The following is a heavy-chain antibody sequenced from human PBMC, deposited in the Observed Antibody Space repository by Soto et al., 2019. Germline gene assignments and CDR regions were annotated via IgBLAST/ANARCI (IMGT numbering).Heavy chain of an antibody. CDR2: ISHDESHK. V-gene: IGHV3-30*03. D-gene: IGHD6-19*01. J-gene: IGHJ6*02. CDR1: GFTFSIYG. CDR3: ATLPRSGSYHHYYGMDV. Sequence: QVQLVESGGGVVQAGRSLGLSCTASGFTFSIYGMHWVRQAPGKGLEWVAVISHDESHKEFLDSVKGRFIISRDNSKNTLYLQMNSLRADDTAVYYCATLPRSGSYHHYYGMDVWGQGTTLIVSS.